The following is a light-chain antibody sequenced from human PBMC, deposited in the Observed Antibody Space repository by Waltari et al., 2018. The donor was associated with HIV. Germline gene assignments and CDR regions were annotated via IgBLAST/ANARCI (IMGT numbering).Light chain of an antibody. Sequence: DSQMTQAPSSLSASIGDRVTINCQATQCVSKLLIWYLQKPGTALSLLFSDASNLETGVPSRFRGRGYGTDFTFSISSPRSGALATYYCQPYDTLPYPFGHRPNL. J-gene: IGKJ2*01. CDR3: QPYDTLPYP. CDR1: QCVSKL. CDR2: DAS. V-gene: IGKV1-33*01.